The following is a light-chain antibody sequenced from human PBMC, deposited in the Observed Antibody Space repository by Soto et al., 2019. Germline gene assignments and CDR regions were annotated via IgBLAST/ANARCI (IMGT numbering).Light chain of an antibody. Sequence: IEMTQSPATLSASPGDRATLSCRASQPVNNNLAWYQQKPGQAPRLLIYGVSTRATGISARFSGGGSVTEFTLTISSLQSEDFALYYCQQYEKWAPSITFGQGTRLEIK. CDR3: QQYEKWAPSIT. V-gene: IGKV3-15*01. CDR2: GVS. J-gene: IGKJ5*01. CDR1: QPVNNN.